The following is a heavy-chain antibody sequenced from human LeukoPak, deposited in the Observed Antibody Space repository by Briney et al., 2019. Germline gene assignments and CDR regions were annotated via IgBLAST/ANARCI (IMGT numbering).Heavy chain of an antibody. V-gene: IGHV1-69*05. CDR2: IIPIFGTA. J-gene: IGHJ4*02. CDR1: GGTFSSYA. CDR3: ARVFTGEGDSSSSFDY. Sequence: SVKVSCKASGGTFSSYAISWVRQAPGQGLEWMGGIIPIFGTANYAQKFQGRVTMTTDTSTSTAYMELRSLRSDDTAVYYCARVFTGEGDSSSSFDYWGQGTLVTVSS. D-gene: IGHD6-13*01.